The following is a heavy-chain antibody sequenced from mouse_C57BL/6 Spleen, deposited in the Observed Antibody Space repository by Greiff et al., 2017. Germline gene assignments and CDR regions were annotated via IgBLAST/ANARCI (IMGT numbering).Heavy chain of an antibody. Sequence: QVQLQQSGAELVRPGTSVKMSCKASGYTFTNYWIGWAKQRPGHGLEWIGDIYPGGGYTNYNEKFKGKATLTADKSSSTAYMQFSSLTSEDSAIYYGAREVYYGSSFLYYFDYWGQGTTLTVSS. CDR3: AREVYYGSSFLYYFDY. V-gene: IGHV1-63*01. CDR2: IYPGGGYT. CDR1: GYTFTNYW. J-gene: IGHJ2*01. D-gene: IGHD1-1*01.